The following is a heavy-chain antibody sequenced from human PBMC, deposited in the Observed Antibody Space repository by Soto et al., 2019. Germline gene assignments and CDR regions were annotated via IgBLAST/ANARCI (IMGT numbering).Heavy chain of an antibody. J-gene: IGHJ4*02. Sequence: GGSLRLSCAAPGFTFSNYGMHWVRQAPGKGLEWVALILHDGSNEYYADSVKGRFTISTDQSRNTVYLQMDSLRADDTAIYYCAKAKNDYNWDNRPPFDYWGQGTLVTVSS. CDR2: ILHDGSNE. CDR1: GFTFSNYG. V-gene: IGHV3-30*18. D-gene: IGHD1-20*01. CDR3: AKAKNDYNWDNRPPFDY.